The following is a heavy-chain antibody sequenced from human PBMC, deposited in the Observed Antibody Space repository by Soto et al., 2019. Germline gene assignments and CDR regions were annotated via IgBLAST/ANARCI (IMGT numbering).Heavy chain of an antibody. J-gene: IGHJ4*02. V-gene: IGHV4-31*03. CDR1: GGSISSGGYY. CDR2: IYYSGST. Sequence: QVQLQESGPGLVKPSQTLSLTCTVSGGSISSGGYYWSWIRQHPGKGLEGIGYIYYSGSTYYNPSLKSRVTISVDTSKNQFSLKLSSVTAADTAVYYCARIPGSSSSGGWIDYWGQGTLVTVSS. D-gene: IGHD6-6*01. CDR3: ARIPGSSSSGGWIDY.